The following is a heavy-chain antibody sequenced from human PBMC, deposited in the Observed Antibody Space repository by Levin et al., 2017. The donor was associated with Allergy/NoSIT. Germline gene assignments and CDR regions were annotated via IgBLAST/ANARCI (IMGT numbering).Heavy chain of an antibody. CDR2: IIPIFGTA. V-gene: IGHV1-69*13. CDR3: AREVEDTAMENPTYYYGMDV. J-gene: IGHJ6*02. D-gene: IGHD5-18*01. CDR1: GGTFSSYA. Sequence: SVKVSCKASGGTFSSYAISWVRQAPGQGLEWMGGIIPIFGTANYAQKFQGRVTITADESTSTAYMELSSLRSEDTAVYYCAREVEDTAMENPTYYYGMDVWGQGTTVTVSS.